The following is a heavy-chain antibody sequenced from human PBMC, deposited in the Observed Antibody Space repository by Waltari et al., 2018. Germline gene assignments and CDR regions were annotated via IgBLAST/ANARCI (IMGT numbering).Heavy chain of an antibody. Sequence: EVQLVESGGGLVQPGGSLRLSCAASGFTFSSYDMHWVRQATGKGLVWVSAIGTAGDTYYLGSVKGRFTISRENAKNSLYLQMNSLRAGDTAMYYCARATTYAFDIWGQGTMVIVSS. CDR3: ARATTYAFDI. V-gene: IGHV3-13*01. J-gene: IGHJ3*02. CDR1: GFTFSSYD. CDR2: IGTAGDT.